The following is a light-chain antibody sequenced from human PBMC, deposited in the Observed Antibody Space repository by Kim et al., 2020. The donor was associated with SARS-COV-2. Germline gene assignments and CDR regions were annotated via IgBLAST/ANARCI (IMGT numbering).Light chain of an antibody. J-gene: IGLJ3*02. CDR3: SSYTASYTLL. V-gene: IGLV2-14*03. CDR2: GVT. CDR1: SSDVGGYNY. Sequence: QSALSQPASVSGSPGQSITISCTGTSSDVGGYNYVSWYQQYPGKAPKLIIYGVTRRPSAVSTRFSGSKSDNTASLTISGLQAEDEADYYCSSYTASYTLLFGGGTQLTVL.